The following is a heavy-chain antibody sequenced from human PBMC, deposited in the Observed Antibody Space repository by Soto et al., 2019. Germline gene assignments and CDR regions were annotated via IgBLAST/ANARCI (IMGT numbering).Heavy chain of an antibody. CDR2: IKQDGSEK. CDR3: ASKLGYCSGGSCPQSNDAFDI. CDR1: ELTSSSYA. Sequence: RVSCAASELTSSSYAMRWISQEPGKGLEWVANIKQDGSEKYYVDSVKGRFTISRDNAKNSLYLQMNSLRAEDTAVYYCASKLGYCSGGSCPQSNDAFDIWGQGTMVTVSS. J-gene: IGHJ3*02. D-gene: IGHD2-15*01. V-gene: IGHV3-7*03.